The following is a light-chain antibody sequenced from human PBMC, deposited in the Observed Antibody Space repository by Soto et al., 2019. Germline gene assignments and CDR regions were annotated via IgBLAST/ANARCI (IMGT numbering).Light chain of an antibody. V-gene: IGKV1-5*01. Sequence: IQMTHYPCTLPASVEDRVTITCRASQSISNWLAWYQQKPGTAPKVLIYHASNLQSGVPSRFSGSGSGTEFTLTISSLQPDDFATYYCQQLERYPSTFGGGTKVDIK. J-gene: IGKJ4*01. CDR2: HAS. CDR1: QSISNW. CDR3: QQLERYPST.